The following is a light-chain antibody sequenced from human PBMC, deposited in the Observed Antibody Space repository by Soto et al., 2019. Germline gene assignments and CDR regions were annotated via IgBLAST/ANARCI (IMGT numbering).Light chain of an antibody. CDR1: QSVSSN. Sequence: EIVLTQSPGTLSLSPGERATLSCRASQSVSSNLAWYQQKPGQTPRLLIYDTSIRATGVPDRFSGSGSGTDFTLTISRLEPEDFAVYYCQQYGSSQTFGQGTKVDIK. CDR3: QQYGSSQT. J-gene: IGKJ1*01. V-gene: IGKV3-20*01. CDR2: DTS.